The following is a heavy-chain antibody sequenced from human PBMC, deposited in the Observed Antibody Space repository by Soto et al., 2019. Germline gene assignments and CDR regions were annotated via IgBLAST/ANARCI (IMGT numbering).Heavy chain of an antibody. Sequence: XASLKISCKGCGYSFTSYWIGWVRQMPGKGLEWMGIIYPGDSDTRYSPSFQGQVTISADKSISTAYLQWSSLKASDTAMYYCARGRSSWYGYFDYWGQGTRVTASS. CDR2: IYPGDSDT. V-gene: IGHV5-51*01. CDR1: GYSFTSYW. D-gene: IGHD6-13*01. CDR3: ARGRSSWYGYFDY. J-gene: IGHJ4*02.